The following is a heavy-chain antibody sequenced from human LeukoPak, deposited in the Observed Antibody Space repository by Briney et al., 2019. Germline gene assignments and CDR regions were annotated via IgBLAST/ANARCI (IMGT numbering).Heavy chain of an antibody. CDR3: ARAPSMVRGVPNWFDP. CDR2: IIPIFGTA. CDR1: GDSFSSSA. V-gene: IGHV1-69*06. D-gene: IGHD3-10*01. Sequence: SMKVSCKAAGDSFSSSAFSWVRQVPGQGLEWMGGIIPIFGTANYAQKLQGRVTITADISATTVYLEVSSLRSDDTAVYFCARAPSMVRGVPNWFDPWGQGNLTTVSS. J-gene: IGHJ5*02.